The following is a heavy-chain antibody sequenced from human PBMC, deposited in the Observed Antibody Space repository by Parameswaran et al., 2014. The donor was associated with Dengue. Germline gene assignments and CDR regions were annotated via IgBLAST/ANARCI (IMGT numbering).Heavy chain of an antibody. V-gene: IGHV3-15*01. CDR3: TTTTRYFDSSGTRFDP. D-gene: IGHD3-22*01. Sequence: VRQAPGKGLEWVGRIKSKTDGGTTDYPTPVKGRFIISRDDSKNTLYLQMNSLKTEDTAVYYCTTTTRYFDSSGTRFDPWGQGTLVTVSS. CDR2: IKSKTDGGTT. J-gene: IGHJ5*02.